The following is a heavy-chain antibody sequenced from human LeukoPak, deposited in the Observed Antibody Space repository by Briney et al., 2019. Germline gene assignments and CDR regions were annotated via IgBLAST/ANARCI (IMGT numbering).Heavy chain of an antibody. CDR2: INPSGGGT. J-gene: IGHJ4*02. CDR3: ARDPTYDILTGYYSAHFDY. V-gene: IGHV1-46*01. D-gene: IGHD3-9*01. CDR1: GCTFTSYY. Sequence: GASVKVSCKASGCTFTSYYMHWVRQAPGQGLEWMGIINPSGGGTSYAQKFQGRVTMTRDTSTSTVYMELSSLRSEDTAVYYCARDPTYDILTGYYSAHFDYWGQGTLVTVSS.